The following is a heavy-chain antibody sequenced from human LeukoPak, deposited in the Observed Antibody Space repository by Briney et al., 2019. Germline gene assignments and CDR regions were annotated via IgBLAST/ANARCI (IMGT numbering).Heavy chain of an antibody. CDR2: INNSGGST. D-gene: IGHD5-12*01. CDR1: GFTFSRYA. V-gene: IGHV3-23*01. CDR3: AKPPGLRRLDP. J-gene: IGHJ5*02. Sequence: GGSLRLSCAASGFTFSRYAMNWVRQAPGKGLAWVSGINNSGGSTYYADSVKGRFTISRDNSKNTLYLQMNSLRAEDTAVYYCAKPPGLRRLDPWGQGTLVTVSS.